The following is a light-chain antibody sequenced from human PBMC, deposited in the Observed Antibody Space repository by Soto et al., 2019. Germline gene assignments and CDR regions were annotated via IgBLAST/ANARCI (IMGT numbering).Light chain of an antibody. Sequence: DVVMTQSPLSLPVTLGQPASISCRSSQGLVYSDGNTYLNWFHQRPGQSPRRLIYMGSKRASGVPDRFSGSGSGTYFTLKISRVEAEDAGVYYCMQALQTPRTFGQGTKVDIK. CDR3: MQALQTPRT. V-gene: IGKV2-30*01. CDR1: QGLVYSDGNTY. CDR2: MGS. J-gene: IGKJ1*01.